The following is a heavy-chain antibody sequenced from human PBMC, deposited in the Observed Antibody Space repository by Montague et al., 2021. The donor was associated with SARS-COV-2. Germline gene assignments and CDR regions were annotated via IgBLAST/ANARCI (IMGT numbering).Heavy chain of an antibody. J-gene: IGHJ4*02. CDR3: ARVAGGYYHDSSAYFDY. CDR2: INQSGST. Sequence: SETLSLTCAVYGGSFSGYYWSWIRQPPGKGLEWIGEINQSGSTNYNPSLKSRVTSSVDTSKKQFSLKLSSLTAADTAVYYCARVAGGYYHDSSAYFDYWGQGSLVTVSS. CDR1: GGSFSGYY. D-gene: IGHD3-22*01. V-gene: IGHV4-34*01.